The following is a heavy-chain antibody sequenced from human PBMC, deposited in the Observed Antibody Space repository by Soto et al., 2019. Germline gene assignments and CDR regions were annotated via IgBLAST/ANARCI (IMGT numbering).Heavy chain of an antibody. CDR1: GGSISSSNW. V-gene: IGHV4-4*02. J-gene: IGHJ4*02. CDR3: ARDNRRYFDWFQTEFDY. Sequence: SETLSLTCAVSGGSISSSNWWSWVRQPPGKGLEWIGEIYHSGSTNYNPSLKSRVTISVDKSKNQFSLKLSSVTAADTAVYYCARDNRRYFDWFQTEFDYWGQGTLDTVSS. D-gene: IGHD3-9*01. CDR2: IYHSGST.